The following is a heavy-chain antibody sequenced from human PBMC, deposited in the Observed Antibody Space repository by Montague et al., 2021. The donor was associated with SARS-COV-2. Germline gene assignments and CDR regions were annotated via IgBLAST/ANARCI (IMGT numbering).Heavy chain of an antibody. Sequence: SETLSLTCSVSGGSITDRTYYWSWIRQPPGKGLEWIGYIYYSGSTNYSPSLKSRVTISVDTSKNQFSLKLSSVTAADTAVYYCARDGYNAHQNYWYFDLWGRGTLVTVSS. J-gene: IGHJ2*01. CDR2: IYYSGST. V-gene: IGHV4-61*01. D-gene: IGHD5-24*01. CDR3: ARDGYNAHQNYWYFDL. CDR1: GGSITDRTYY.